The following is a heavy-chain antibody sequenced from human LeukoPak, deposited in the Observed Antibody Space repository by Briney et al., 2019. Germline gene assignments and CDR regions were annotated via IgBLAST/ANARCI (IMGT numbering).Heavy chain of an antibody. CDR2: ISSSSYI. J-gene: IGHJ3*02. V-gene: IGHV3-21*01. CDR1: GFTFSSYS. CDR3: AKHYYDSSGYVGRSPKAKWLGYDI. D-gene: IGHD3-22*01. Sequence: GGSLRLSCAASGFTFSSYSMNWVRQAPGKGLEWVSSISSSSYIYYADSVKGRFTISRDNAKNSLYLQMNSLRAEDTAVYYCAKHYYDSSGYVGRSPKAKWLGYDIWGQGTMVTVSS.